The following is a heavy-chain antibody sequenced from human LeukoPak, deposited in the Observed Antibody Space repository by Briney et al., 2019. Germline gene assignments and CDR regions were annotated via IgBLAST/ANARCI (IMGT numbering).Heavy chain of an antibody. J-gene: IGHJ4*02. D-gene: IGHD1-26*01. Sequence: GGSLRLSCAASGFTVSGNYMSWVRQAPGKGLECVSVMFNHGSPYYADSVKGRFTISRDTSKNSLYLQMNSLRAEDTAVYYCAKGEHQPTLSFDYWGQGTLVTVSS. CDR1: GFTVSGNY. CDR3: AKGEHQPTLSFDY. V-gene: IGHV3-66*01. CDR2: MFNHGSP.